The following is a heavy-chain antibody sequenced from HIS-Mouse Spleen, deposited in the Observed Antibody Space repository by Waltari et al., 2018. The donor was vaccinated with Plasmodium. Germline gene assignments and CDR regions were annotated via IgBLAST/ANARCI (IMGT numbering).Heavy chain of an antibody. CDR3: ARVLGYKAAAGTFVEYFQH. D-gene: IGHD6-13*01. V-gene: IGHV1-2*02. Sequence: QVQLVQSGAEVKKPGASVKVSCKASGYTFTGYYMHWVRQAPGQGLEWMGWIKPNSGGTNYAQKCQGRVTMTRDTSISTAYMELSRLRSDDTAVYYCARVLGYKAAAGTFVEYFQHWGQGTLVTVSS. J-gene: IGHJ1*01. CDR2: IKPNSGGT. CDR1: GYTFTGYY.